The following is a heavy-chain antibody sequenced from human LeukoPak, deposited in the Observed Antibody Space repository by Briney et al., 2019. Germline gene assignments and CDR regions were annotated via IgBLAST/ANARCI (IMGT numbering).Heavy chain of an antibody. CDR3: ARDLGSGSYYNN. Sequence: PGGSLRLSCAASGFTFRSYTMSWVRQAPGKGLEWLANIKQDGREKYYVDSVKGRFTISRDNAKNSLYLQMNSLRAEDTAVYYCARDLGSGSYYNNWGQGTLVTVSS. V-gene: IGHV3-7*04. CDR1: GFTFRSYT. J-gene: IGHJ4*02. CDR2: IKQDGREK. D-gene: IGHD3-10*01.